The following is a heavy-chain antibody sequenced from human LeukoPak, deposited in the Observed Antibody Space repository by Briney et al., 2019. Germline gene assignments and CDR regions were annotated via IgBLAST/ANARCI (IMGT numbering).Heavy chain of an antibody. Sequence: ASVKVSCKASGYTFTSYDINWVRQATGQGLEWTGWMNPNSGNTGYAQKFQGRVTMTRNTSISTAYMELSSLRSEDTAVYYCAKADYDILTDAFDIWGQGTMVTVSS. J-gene: IGHJ3*02. CDR2: MNPNSGNT. CDR3: AKADYDILTDAFDI. D-gene: IGHD3-9*01. CDR1: GYTFTSYD. V-gene: IGHV1-8*01.